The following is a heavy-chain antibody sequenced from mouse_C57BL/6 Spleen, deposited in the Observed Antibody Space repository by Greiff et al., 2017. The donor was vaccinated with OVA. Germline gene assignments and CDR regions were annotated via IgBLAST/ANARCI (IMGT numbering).Heavy chain of an antibody. CDR1: GYTFTDYE. J-gene: IGHJ4*01. CDR3: TSGGFEDIATEVGARCGMDY. V-gene: IGHV1-15*01. Sequence: QVHVKQSGAELVRPGASVTLSCKASGYTFTDYEMHWVKQTPEHGLEWIGAIDPATGGTAYNPKFKGKATLTADTSSSTAYMELSSLTSEDSAFYYCTSGGFEDIATEVGARCGMDYWGQGTSVTVS. CDR2: IDPATGGT. D-gene: IGHD1-1*01.